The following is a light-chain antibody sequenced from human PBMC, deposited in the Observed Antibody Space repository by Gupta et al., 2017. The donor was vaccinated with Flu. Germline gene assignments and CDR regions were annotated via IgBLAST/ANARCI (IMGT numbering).Light chain of an antibody. V-gene: IGKV3-15*01. J-gene: IGKJ1*01. CDR1: QSVRSN. CDR2: GAS. Sequence: EILMTQSPATLSVSPGERATLSCRASQSVRSNLAWYQQKPGQAPRLLIYGASTGATGIPARFSGSGSETEFTLTISSLQSEDFAVYHCQQYDNWPPTFGQGSKLEIK. CDR3: QQYDNWPPT.